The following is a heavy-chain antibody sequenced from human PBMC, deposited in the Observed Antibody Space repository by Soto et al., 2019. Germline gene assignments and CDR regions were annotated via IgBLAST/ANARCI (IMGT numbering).Heavy chain of an antibody. J-gene: IGHJ4*02. D-gene: IGHD3-9*01. V-gene: IGHV3-21*01. Sequence: TGGSLRLSCAASGFTFSSYSMNWVRQALGKGLERVSSISSSSSYIYYADSVKGRFTISRDNAKNSLYLQMNSLRAEDTAVYYCARVAGNHYDILTGYSGYWGQGTLVTVSS. CDR2: ISSSSSYI. CDR1: GFTFSSYS. CDR3: ARVAGNHYDILTGYSGY.